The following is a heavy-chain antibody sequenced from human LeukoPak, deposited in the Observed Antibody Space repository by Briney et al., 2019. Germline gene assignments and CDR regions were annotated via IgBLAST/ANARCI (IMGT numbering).Heavy chain of an antibody. Sequence: GGSLRLSCAASGFTFTSYGMSWVRQAPGKGLEWVSAISDSGNTYHADSVKGRFTISRDSSKNTLFLQMNRLRPEDAAVYYCAKAPVTTCRGAYCYPFDYWGQGTLVTVSS. CDR1: GFTFTSYG. V-gene: IGHV3-23*01. D-gene: IGHD2-21*01. CDR2: ISDSGNT. J-gene: IGHJ4*02. CDR3: AKAPVTTCRGAYCYPFDY.